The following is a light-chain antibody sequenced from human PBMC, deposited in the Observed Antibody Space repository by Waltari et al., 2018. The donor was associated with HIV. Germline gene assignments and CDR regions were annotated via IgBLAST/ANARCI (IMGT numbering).Light chain of an antibody. V-gene: IGLV3-25*03. J-gene: IGLJ2*01. CDR2: KDS. CDR3: QSADITGTLGV. Sequence: SYELAQPPSVSVSPGQTARLTCSGDALPRQFVYWYQQKPGQDPIVVIYKDSERPSGIPERFSGFISGTTATLTISAVQAEDEADYYCQSADITGTLGVFGGGTRLTV. CDR1: ALPRQF.